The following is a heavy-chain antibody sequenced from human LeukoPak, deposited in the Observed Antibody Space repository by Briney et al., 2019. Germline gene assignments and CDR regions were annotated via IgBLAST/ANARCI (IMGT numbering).Heavy chain of an antibody. CDR3: TRGDFYYYDTDY. D-gene: IGHD3-22*01. CDR1: GFTFSSYC. V-gene: IGHV3-21*01. CDR2: ISSSSDYI. J-gene: IGHJ4*02. Sequence: PGGSLRLSCAASGFTFSSYCLTWVRQAPGKGLEWVSSISSSSDYIYYADSLKGRFTTSRDNAKNSLYLQMDSLRVEDTAVYYCTRGDFYYYDTDYWGQGTLVTVSS.